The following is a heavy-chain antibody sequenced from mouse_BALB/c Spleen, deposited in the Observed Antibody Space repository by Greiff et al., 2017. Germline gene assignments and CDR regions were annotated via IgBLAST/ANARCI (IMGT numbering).Heavy chain of an antibody. V-gene: IGHV2-2*02. Sequence: VKLVESGPGLVQPSQSLSITCTVSGFSLTSYGVHWVRQSPGKGLEWLGVIWSGGSTDYNAAFISRLSISKDNSKSQVFFKMNSLQANDTAIYYCAREDGSSFAYWGQGTLVTVSA. CDR1: GFSLTSYG. J-gene: IGHJ3*01. CDR2: IWSGGST. D-gene: IGHD1-1*01. CDR3: AREDGSSFAY.